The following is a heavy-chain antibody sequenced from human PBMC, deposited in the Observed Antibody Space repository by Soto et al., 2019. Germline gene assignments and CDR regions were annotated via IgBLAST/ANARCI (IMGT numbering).Heavy chain of an antibody. D-gene: IGHD6-19*01. CDR3: ARDKQWLVRGYYYGMDV. CDR1: GFTFSSYS. CDR2: ISSSSSYI. Sequence: VGSLRLSGAASGFTFSSYSMNWVRQAPWKGLEWVSSISSSSSYIYYADSVKGRFTISRDNAKNSLYLQMNSLRAEDTAVYYCARDKQWLVRGYYYGMDVWGQGTTVTVSS. J-gene: IGHJ6*02. V-gene: IGHV3-21*01.